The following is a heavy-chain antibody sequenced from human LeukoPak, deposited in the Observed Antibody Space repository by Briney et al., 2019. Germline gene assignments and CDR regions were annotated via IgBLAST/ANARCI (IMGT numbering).Heavy chain of an antibody. Sequence: SVKVSCKTSGGTLRSHIFSWVRQAPGQGLEWMGRITPIIGTTNYAQKFQGRVTITADTSTGTVYMEMSNLRSDDTAIYYCTRVNSRGSKYNWFDPWGQGTLVTVSS. CDR3: TRVNSRGSKYNWFDP. CDR2: ITPIIGTT. D-gene: IGHD4-11*01. CDR1: GGTLRSHI. V-gene: IGHV1-69*08. J-gene: IGHJ5*02.